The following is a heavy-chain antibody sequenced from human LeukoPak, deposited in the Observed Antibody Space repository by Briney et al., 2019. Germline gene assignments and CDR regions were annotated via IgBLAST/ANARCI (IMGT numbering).Heavy chain of an antibody. CDR2: IWYDGSNK. CDR1: GFSSSSYG. Sequence: GGSLRLSCAASGFSSSSYGMHWVRQSPGKGLEWVAVIWYDGSNKYYADSVKGRFTISRDNSKNTLYLQMNSLRAEDTALYYCAKGPSETAMATAFDYWGQGTLVTVSS. V-gene: IGHV3-33*06. D-gene: IGHD5-18*01. CDR3: AKGPSETAMATAFDY. J-gene: IGHJ4*02.